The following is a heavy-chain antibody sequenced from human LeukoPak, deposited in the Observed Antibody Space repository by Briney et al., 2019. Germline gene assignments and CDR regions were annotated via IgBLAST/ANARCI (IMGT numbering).Heavy chain of an antibody. D-gene: IGHD3-22*01. Sequence: GGSLRLSCAASGFTFSDYYMSWIRQAPGKGLEWVSYTSSSSSYTNYADSVKGRFTISRDNAKNSLYLQMNSLRAEDTAVYYCAREAQYYYDSSGYLDAFHIWGQGTMVTVSS. V-gene: IGHV3-11*05. CDR1: GFTFSDYY. CDR2: TSSSSSYT. CDR3: AREAQYYYDSSGYLDAFHI. J-gene: IGHJ3*02.